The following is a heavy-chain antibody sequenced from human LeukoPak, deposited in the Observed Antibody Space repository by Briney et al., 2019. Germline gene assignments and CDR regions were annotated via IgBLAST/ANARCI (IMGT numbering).Heavy chain of an antibody. D-gene: IGHD1-7*01. CDR2: ISGSGDST. V-gene: IGHV3-23*01. Sequence: GGSLRLSCAASGFTFNIYAMSWVRRAPGKGLEWVSTISGSGDSTYYADSVKGRFTISRDNSKNTLFLQMSSLRAEDTAVYYCAKPGTAGVALNRHFDYWGQGTLVTVSS. J-gene: IGHJ4*02. CDR3: AKPGTAGVALNRHFDY. CDR1: GFTFNIYA.